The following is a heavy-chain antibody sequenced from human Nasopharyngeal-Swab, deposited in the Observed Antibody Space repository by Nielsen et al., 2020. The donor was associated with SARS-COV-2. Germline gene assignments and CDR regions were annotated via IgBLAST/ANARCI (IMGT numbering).Heavy chain of an antibody. V-gene: IGHV3-23*01. CDR2: ISGSGGST. J-gene: IGHJ4*02. Sequence: GESLKISCAASGFTFSSYAMSWVRQAPGKGLEWVSAISGSGGSTYYADSVKGRFTISRDNSKNTLYLQMNSLRAEDTAVYYCAKTFDWRFDYWGQGTLVTVSS. CDR1: GFTFSSYA. CDR3: AKTFDWRFDY. D-gene: IGHD3-9*01.